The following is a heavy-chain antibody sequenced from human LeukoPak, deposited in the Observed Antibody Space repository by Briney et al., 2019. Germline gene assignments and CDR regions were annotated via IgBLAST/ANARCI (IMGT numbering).Heavy chain of an antibody. CDR2: IYHSGST. CDR3: AREGYCSGGSCSGDY. D-gene: IGHD2-15*01. V-gene: IGHV4-38-2*02. Sequence: PSETLSLTCTVSGYSISSGYYWGWIRQPPGKGLEWIGSIYHSGSTYYDPSLKSRVTISVDTSKNQFSLKLSSVTAADTAVYYCAREGYCSGGSCSGDYWGQGTLVTVSS. CDR1: GYSISSGYY. J-gene: IGHJ4*02.